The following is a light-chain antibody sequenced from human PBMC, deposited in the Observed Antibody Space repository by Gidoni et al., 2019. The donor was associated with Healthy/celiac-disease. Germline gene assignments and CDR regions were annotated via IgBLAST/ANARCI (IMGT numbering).Light chain of an antibody. V-gene: IGKV3-15*01. CDR3: QQYNNWPPLT. CDR1: QRVSSN. CDR2: CAS. Sequence: EIVMTQSPATLSVSPGERATLSCSASQRVSSNLAWYQQKPGQAPRLLIYCASTRATGIPARFSGSGSGTEFTLTISSLQSEDFAVYYCQQYNNWPPLTFGGGTKVEIK. J-gene: IGKJ4*01.